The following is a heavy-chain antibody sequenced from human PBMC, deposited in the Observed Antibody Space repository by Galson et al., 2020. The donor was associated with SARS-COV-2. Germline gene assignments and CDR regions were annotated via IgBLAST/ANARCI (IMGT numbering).Heavy chain of an antibody. CDR1: GVSITNIY. D-gene: IGHD3-16*01. J-gene: IGHJ6*02. CDR2: FYSSGLS. CDR3: GRLAADAIQGRRWWETTNHESYGIDV. Sequence: ASETLSLTCSVSGVSITNIYWTWIRQSPGKGLEWIGSFYSSGLSSYNPTPPSRVTISLDTYNNQLSLRLTSVAAADTAIYYCGRLAADAIQGRRWWETTNHESYGIDVWGRGTTVTVSS. V-gene: IGHV4-59*08.